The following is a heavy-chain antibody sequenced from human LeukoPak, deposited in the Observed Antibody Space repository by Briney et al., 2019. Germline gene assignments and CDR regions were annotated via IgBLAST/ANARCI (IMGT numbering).Heavy chain of an antibody. CDR1: GFTFDDYG. CDR2: IYYSGST. D-gene: IGHD3-16*01. CDR3: PRHRMGAPPRAHAFDI. J-gene: IGHJ3*02. Sequence: PGGSLRLSCAASGFTFDDYGMSWVRQPPGKGLEWIGSIYYSGSTYYNPSLKSRVTISVDTSKNQFSLKLSSVTAADTAGYYCPRHRMGAPPRAHAFDIWGQGKRVTVSS. V-gene: IGHV4-39*01.